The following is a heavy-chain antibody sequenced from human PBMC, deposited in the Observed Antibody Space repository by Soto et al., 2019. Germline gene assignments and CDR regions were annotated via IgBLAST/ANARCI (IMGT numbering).Heavy chain of an antibody. D-gene: IGHD6-19*01. Sequence: GGSLRLSCEASGFAFSNYAMSWVRQAPGKGLEWISYVNAAANDIYYTDSVRGRFTISRDNAKNSLYLQMNSLRDDDTAVYYCVRDRMWEQWLGPHDAFEIWGQGTMVTVSS. CDR2: VNAAANDI. V-gene: IGHV3-48*02. J-gene: IGHJ3*02. CDR1: GFAFSNYA. CDR3: VRDRMWEQWLGPHDAFEI.